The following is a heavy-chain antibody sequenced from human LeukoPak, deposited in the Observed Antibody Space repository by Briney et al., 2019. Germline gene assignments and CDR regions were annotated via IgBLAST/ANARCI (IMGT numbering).Heavy chain of an antibody. CDR1: GFTFGSCW. Sequence: GGSLRLSCAASGFTFGSCWMAWVRQAPGKGLEWVANMNQDGSKKYYVDSVKGRFTISRDNAKNSLYLQMNSLRAEDTAVYYCAREGREGYNYPALDFWGQGTLVTVSS. J-gene: IGHJ4*02. CDR3: AREGREGYNYPALDF. D-gene: IGHD5-24*01. CDR2: MNQDGSKK. V-gene: IGHV3-7*05.